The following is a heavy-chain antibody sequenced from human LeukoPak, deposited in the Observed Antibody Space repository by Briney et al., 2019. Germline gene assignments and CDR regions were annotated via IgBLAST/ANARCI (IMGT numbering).Heavy chain of an antibody. J-gene: IGHJ5*02. V-gene: IGHV1-2*02. CDR2: INPNSGGT. CDR1: GYTFTGYY. D-gene: IGHD6-13*01. Sequence: ASVKVSCKASGYTFTGYYMHWVRQAPGQGLEWMGWINPNSGGTNYAQKFQGRVTMTRDTSISTAYMELSRLRSDDTAVYYCARLGIETGTSWFDPWGQGTLVTVSS. CDR3: ARLGIETGTSWFDP.